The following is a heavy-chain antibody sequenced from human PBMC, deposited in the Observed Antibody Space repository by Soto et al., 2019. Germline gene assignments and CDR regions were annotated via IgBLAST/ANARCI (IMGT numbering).Heavy chain of an antibody. Sequence: QVQLVQSGAEVKKPGSSVKVSCKASGGTFSRYTFTWVRQAPGQGLEWMGRIIPILDIPNYAQNFQGRVTITAAKSTSTAYMELRRLTSDVTAVYYCASHFTGVLVLGASPPGGDNYGWDVWGQGTTVTVSS. CDR1: GGTFSRYT. CDR2: IIPILDIP. CDR3: ASHFTGVLVLGASPPGGDNYGWDV. V-gene: IGHV1-69*02. D-gene: IGHD2-15*01. J-gene: IGHJ6*02.